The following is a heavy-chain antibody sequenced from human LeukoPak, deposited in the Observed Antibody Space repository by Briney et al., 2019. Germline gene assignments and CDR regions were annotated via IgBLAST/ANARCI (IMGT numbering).Heavy chain of an antibody. D-gene: IGHD2-15*01. CDR2: IYYSGST. CDR3: ARETVVVAAKSLCGPDY. J-gene: IGHJ4*02. V-gene: IGHV4-31*03. Sequence: NPSQTLSLTCTVSGGSMSSGSYYWSWIRQPPGKGLEWIGYIYYSGSTYYNPSLKSRVTISVDTSKNQFSLKLSSVTAADTAVYYCARETVVVAAKSLCGPDYWGQGTLVTVSS. CDR1: GGSMSSGSYY.